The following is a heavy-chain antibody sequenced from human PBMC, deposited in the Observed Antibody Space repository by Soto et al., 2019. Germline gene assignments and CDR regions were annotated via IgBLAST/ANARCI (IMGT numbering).Heavy chain of an antibody. Sequence: SCPTLVNPTHTLTLTCTFSGFSLSTIGAGVGWIRQPPGKALEWLALISWKDDKRYNPGLKSRLTITKDTSKNQVVLTMTNMDPVDTGTYFCAHSYGGNYYRWYFDYWGQGTLVTVSS. CDR2: ISWKDDK. CDR1: GFSLSTIGAG. V-gene: IGHV2-5*01. CDR3: AHSYGGNYYRWYFDY. D-gene: IGHD1-26*01. J-gene: IGHJ4*02.